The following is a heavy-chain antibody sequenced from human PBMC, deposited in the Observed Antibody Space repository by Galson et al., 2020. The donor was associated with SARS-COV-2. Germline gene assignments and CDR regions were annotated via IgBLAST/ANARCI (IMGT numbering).Heavy chain of an antibody. J-gene: IGHJ5*02. CDR2: FDPEDGET. CDR1: GYTLTELS. CDR3: ATSSPQAAFNWFDP. D-gene: IGHD2-15*01. Sequence: ASVKVSCKVSGYTLTELSMHWVRQAPGKGLEWMGGFDPEDGETIYAQKFKGRVTMTEDTSTDTAYMELSSLRSEDTAVYYWATSSPQAAFNWFDPWGQGTLVTVSS. V-gene: IGHV1-24*01.